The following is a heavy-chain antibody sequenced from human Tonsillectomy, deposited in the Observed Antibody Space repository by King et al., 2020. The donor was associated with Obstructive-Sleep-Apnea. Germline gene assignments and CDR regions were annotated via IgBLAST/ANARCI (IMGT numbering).Heavy chain of an antibody. CDR1: GFTFSDYT. J-gene: IGHJ4*02. Sequence: VQLVESGGALVKPGGSLRLSCAASGFTFSDYTMNWVRQAPGKGLEWVSSISGSGTTVYYADSLKGRFTISKDHTKNSLYLQMNNLRAEDTAMYYCAGHGSGGSCYSLSSFDSWGQGTLVSVSS. D-gene: IGHD2-15*01. V-gene: IGHV3-21*01. CDR2: ISGSGTTV. CDR3: AGHGSGGSCYSLSSFDS.